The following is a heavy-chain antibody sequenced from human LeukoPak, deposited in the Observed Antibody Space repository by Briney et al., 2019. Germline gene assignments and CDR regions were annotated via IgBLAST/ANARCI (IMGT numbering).Heavy chain of an antibody. CDR1: GFTFSSYG. J-gene: IGHJ4*02. Sequence: PGRSLRLSCAASGFTFSSYGMHWVRQAPGKGLEWVAVIWYDGSNKYYADSVKGRFTISRDNSKNTLYLQMNSLRAEDTAVYYCAREGGYSYGLRRYFDYWGQGTLVTVSS. V-gene: IGHV3-33*01. CDR2: IWYDGSNK. CDR3: AREGGYSYGLRRYFDY. D-gene: IGHD5-18*01.